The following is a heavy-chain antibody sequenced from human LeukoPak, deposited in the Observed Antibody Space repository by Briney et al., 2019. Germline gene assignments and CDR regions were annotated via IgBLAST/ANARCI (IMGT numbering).Heavy chain of an antibody. D-gene: IGHD4-17*01. Sequence: GGSLRLSCAASGFTFSSYATHWVRQAPGKGLEWVAVISYDGSNKYYADSVKGRFTISRDNSKNTLYLQMNSLRAEDTAVYYCARDYRHDYGDYFDYWGQGTLVTVSS. CDR2: ISYDGSNK. J-gene: IGHJ4*02. V-gene: IGHV3-30-3*01. CDR3: ARDYRHDYGDYFDY. CDR1: GFTFSSYA.